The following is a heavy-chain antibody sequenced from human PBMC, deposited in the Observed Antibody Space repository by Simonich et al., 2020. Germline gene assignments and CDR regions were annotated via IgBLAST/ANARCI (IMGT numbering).Heavy chain of an antibody. J-gene: IGHJ4*02. D-gene: IGHD5-18*01. CDR2: ISSSSSYI. V-gene: IGHV3-21*01. CDR1: GFTFSSYS. Sequence: EVQLVESGGGLVKPGGSLRLSCAASGFTFSSYSMNWVRQAPGKGMELVSSISSSSSYINYADSVKGRFTISRDNAKNSLYLQMNSLRAEDTAVYYCARDVDTAMVFDYWGQGTLVTVSS. CDR3: ARDVDTAMVFDY.